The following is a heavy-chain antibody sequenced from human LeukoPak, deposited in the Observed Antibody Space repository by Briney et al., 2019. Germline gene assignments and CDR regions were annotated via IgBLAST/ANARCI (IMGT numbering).Heavy chain of an antibody. D-gene: IGHD3-22*01. Sequence: SETLSLTCAIYSESFSGYFWSWIRQPPGKGLEWIGEINYSGSTNYNPSLKSRVTISVDTSKNQFSLKLSSVTAADTAMYYCARAWAGITMIVGTYYMDVWGKGTTVTVSS. J-gene: IGHJ6*03. V-gene: IGHV4-34*01. CDR1: SESFSGYF. CDR3: ARAWAGITMIVGTYYMDV. CDR2: INYSGST.